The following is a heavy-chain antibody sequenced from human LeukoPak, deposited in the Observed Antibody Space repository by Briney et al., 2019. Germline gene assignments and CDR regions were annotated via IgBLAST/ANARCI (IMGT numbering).Heavy chain of an antibody. D-gene: IGHD3-22*01. V-gene: IGHV4-34*01. J-gene: IGHJ4*02. Sequence: SETLSLTCAVYGGSFSGYYWSWIRQPPGKGLEWIGEINHSGSTNYNPSLKSRVTISVDTSKKQFSLKLSSVTAADTAVYFCASTPLYYYDSSGYYGHWGQGTLVTVSS. CDR3: ASTPLYYYDSSGYYGH. CDR2: INHSGST. CDR1: GGSFSGYY.